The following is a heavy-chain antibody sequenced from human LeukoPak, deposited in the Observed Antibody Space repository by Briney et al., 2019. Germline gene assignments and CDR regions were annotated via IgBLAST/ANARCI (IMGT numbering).Heavy chain of an antibody. D-gene: IGHD3-22*01. CDR2: INPNSGGT. Sequence: ASVKVSCKASGYTFTGYYMHWVRQAPGQGLEWMGWINPNSGGTNYAQKFQGRVTMTRDTSISTAYMELSSLRSEDTAVYYCARGLGTYDSSELTWPMISFWGQGTVVTVSS. CDR3: ARGLGTYDSSELTWPMISF. CDR1: GYTFTGYY. V-gene: IGHV1-2*02. J-gene: IGHJ4*02.